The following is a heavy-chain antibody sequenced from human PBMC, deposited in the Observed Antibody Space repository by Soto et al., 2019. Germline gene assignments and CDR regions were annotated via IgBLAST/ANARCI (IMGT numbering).Heavy chain of an antibody. CDR2: ISGGGDTT. CDR3: AKGRGGSGSLTPRVDF. V-gene: IGHV3-23*01. J-gene: IGHJ4*02. D-gene: IGHD3-10*01. CDR1: GFTLNTYA. Sequence: EVQLLESGGGLVQPGGSLRLSCEASGFTLNTYAMTWVRRPPGKGLGWVSAISGGGDTTSYADSVKGRFTVSRDGSKNTLYLQMSSLRAEDTALYYCAKGRGGSGSLTPRVDFWGQGTLVTVSS.